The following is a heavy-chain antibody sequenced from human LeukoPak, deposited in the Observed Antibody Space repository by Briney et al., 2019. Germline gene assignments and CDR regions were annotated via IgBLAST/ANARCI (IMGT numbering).Heavy chain of an antibody. CDR2: IYSSGST. D-gene: IGHD5-18*01. J-gene: IGHJ4*02. CDR1: GGSVSTGEY. CDR3: ARALGYNYGGLLAY. V-gene: IGHV4-30-4*01. Sequence: PSQTLSLTCTVSGGSVSTGEYWSWLRQAPGKGLEWIGYIYSSGSTYRNPSLQSRVTISADTSKNQFSLKVTSVTAADTAVYYCARALGYNYGGLLAYWGQGTPVTVSS.